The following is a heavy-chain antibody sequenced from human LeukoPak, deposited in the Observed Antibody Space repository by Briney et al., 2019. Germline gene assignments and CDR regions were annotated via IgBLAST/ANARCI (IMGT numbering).Heavy chain of an antibody. V-gene: IGHV3-21*01. J-gene: IGHJ4*02. Sequence: GGSLRLSCAASGFSFSSYGINWVRQAPGKGLEWVSSIGSTGTDRYYADSVKGRFTISRDNAKNSLYLQMDSLRAEDTTLYYSATETIAHYYDYWGEETILTVSS. CDR1: GFSFSSYG. D-gene: IGHD1-14*01. CDR3: ATETIAHYYDY. CDR2: IGSTGTDR.